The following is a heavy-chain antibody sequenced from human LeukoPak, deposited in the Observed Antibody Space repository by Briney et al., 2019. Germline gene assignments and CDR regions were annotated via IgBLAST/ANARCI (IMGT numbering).Heavy chain of an antibody. Sequence: PGRSLRLSCAAFGFTFSSYAMHWVRQAPGKGLEWVAVISYDGSNKYYADSVKGRFTISRDNSKNTLYLQMNSLRAEDTAVYYCAREIVVVTANFDYWGQGTLVTVSS. CDR2: ISYDGSNK. CDR1: GFTFSSYA. J-gene: IGHJ4*02. D-gene: IGHD2-21*02. V-gene: IGHV3-30*04. CDR3: AREIVVVTANFDY.